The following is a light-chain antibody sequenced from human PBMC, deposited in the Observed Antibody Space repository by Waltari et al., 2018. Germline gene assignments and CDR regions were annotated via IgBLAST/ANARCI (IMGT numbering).Light chain of an antibody. V-gene: IGLV2-23*02. CDR3: CSYAGSSTFV. CDR2: EVS. Sequence: HSALTQPASVSGSPGQSITISCTGTSSDVGSYNLVSWYQQHPGKAPKLMIYEVSKRPSGVSNRFSGSKSGNTASLTISGLQAEDEADYYCCSYAGSSTFVFGGGTKLTVL. J-gene: IGLJ2*01. CDR1: SSDVGSYNL.